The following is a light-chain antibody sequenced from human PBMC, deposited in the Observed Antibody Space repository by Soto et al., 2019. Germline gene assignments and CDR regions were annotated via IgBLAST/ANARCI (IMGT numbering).Light chain of an antibody. Sequence: QSVLTQPASASGTPGQRVTISCSGSSSNIGSNYLYWYQQLPGTAPQLLIYRNNQQPSGVPDRFSGSKSGTSASLAITGLRSEDEADYYCAAWDDNLSGWVFGGGTNLTVL. CDR2: RNN. CDR3: AAWDDNLSGWV. J-gene: IGLJ3*02. CDR1: SSNIGSNY. V-gene: IGLV1-47*01.